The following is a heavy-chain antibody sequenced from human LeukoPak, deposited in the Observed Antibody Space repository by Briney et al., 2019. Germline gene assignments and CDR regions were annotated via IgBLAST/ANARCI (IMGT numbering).Heavy chain of an antibody. CDR3: ARWYYYDSSGYFDDAFDI. CDR2: IIPILGIA. Sequence: SVKVSCKASGGTFSSYAISWVRQAPGQGLEWMGRIIPILGIANYAQKFQGRVTITADKSTSTAYMELSSLRSEDTAVYYCARWYYYDSSGYFDDAFDIWGQGTMVTVSS. CDR1: GGTFSSYA. V-gene: IGHV1-69*04. J-gene: IGHJ3*02. D-gene: IGHD3-22*01.